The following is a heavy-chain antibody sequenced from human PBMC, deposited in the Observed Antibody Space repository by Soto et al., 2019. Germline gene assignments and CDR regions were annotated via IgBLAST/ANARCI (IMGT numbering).Heavy chain of an antibody. CDR2: ISYDGSNK. CDR3: AKDGDSSGWYLIVPMYYYGMDV. V-gene: IGHV3-30*18. Sequence: QVQLVESGGGVVQPGRSLRLSCAASGFTFSSYGMHWVRQAPGKGLEWVAVISYDGSNKYYADSVKGRFTISRDNSKNTLYLQMNSRRAEDTAVYYCAKDGDSSGWYLIVPMYYYGMDVWGQGTTVTVSS. J-gene: IGHJ6*02. D-gene: IGHD6-19*01. CDR1: GFTFSSYG.